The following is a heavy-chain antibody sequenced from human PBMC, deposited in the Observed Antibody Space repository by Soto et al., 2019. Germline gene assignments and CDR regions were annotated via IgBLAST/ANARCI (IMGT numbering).Heavy chain of an antibody. V-gene: IGHV3-23*01. CDR3: AQVGALYTGSFDN. CDR1: GFTLSRYA. Sequence: PGGSLRLSCAASGFTLSRYAMTWVRQAPGKGLEWVSSINGGGVSPHYADSVKGRFTISRDNSKDTLYLQMNSLRAEDTAVYYCAQVGALYTGSFDNWGQGTLVTVSS. J-gene: IGHJ4*02. CDR2: INGGGVSP. D-gene: IGHD5-12*01.